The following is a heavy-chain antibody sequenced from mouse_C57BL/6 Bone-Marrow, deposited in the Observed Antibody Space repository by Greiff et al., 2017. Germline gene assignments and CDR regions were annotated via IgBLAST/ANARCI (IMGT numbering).Heavy chain of an antibody. D-gene: IGHD1-1*01. CDR1: GYTFTNYW. J-gene: IGHJ4*01. CDR3: AREGYYYGSYYAMDY. CDR2: IYPGGGYT. Sequence: VQLQQSGAELVRPGTSVKMSCKASGYTFTNYWIGWAKQRPGHGLEWIGDIYPGGGYTNYNEKFKGKATLTADKSSSTAYMQFCSLTSEDSAISYCAREGYYYGSYYAMDYWGQGTSVTVSS. V-gene: IGHV1-63*01.